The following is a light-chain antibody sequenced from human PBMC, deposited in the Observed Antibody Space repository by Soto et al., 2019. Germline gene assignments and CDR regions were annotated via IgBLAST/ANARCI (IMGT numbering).Light chain of an antibody. CDR2: GAS. CDR1: QSVSSSY. CDR3: KQYGSSPT. Sequence: EIVLTQSPGTLSLSPGERATLSCRASQSVSSSYLAWYQQKPGQAPRLLIYGASSRATVIPERFSGSGCGTDFTLTISRLEPEDFAVYYCKQYGSSPTFGQGTKLEIK. V-gene: IGKV3-20*01. J-gene: IGKJ2*01.